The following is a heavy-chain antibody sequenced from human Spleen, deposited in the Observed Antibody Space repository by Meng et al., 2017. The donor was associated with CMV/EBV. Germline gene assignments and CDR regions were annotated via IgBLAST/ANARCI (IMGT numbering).Heavy chain of an antibody. D-gene: IGHD5-18*01. Sequence: SETLSLTCVVYGGSFSGYFWSWIRQPPGKGLEWIGEINHSGSTNYNPSLKSRVTISVDTSKNQFSLKLSSVTAADTAVYYCARDKKGGYSYGGFDYWGQGTLVTVSS. CDR2: INHSGST. CDR3: ARDKKGGYSYGGFDY. CDR1: GGSFSGYF. V-gene: IGHV4-34*01. J-gene: IGHJ4*02.